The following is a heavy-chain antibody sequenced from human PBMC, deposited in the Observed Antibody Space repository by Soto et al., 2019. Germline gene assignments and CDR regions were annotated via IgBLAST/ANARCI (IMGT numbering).Heavy chain of an antibody. J-gene: IGHJ4*02. D-gene: IGHD3-3*01. CDR1: GFTFSSHG. Sequence: QVLLVQSGGGVVQPGTSLRLSCAASGFTFSSHGMHWVRQAPGKGLEWVAVIPYDGSNEYYADSVKGRFTISRDLTKNTLYLQMNSLRTEDTAVYYCAKGGNGSGNLLVYWGQGTLVTVSS. V-gene: IGHV3-30*18. CDR3: AKGGNGSGNLLVY. CDR2: IPYDGSNE.